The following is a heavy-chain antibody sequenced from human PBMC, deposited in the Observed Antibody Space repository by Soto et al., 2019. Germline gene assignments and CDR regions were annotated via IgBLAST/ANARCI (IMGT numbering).Heavy chain of an antibody. V-gene: IGHV3-23*01. CDR2: ITGSGDAT. D-gene: IGHD1-20*01. CDR3: AKAISGYNAPLDH. J-gene: IGHJ4*02. Sequence: DVQLLESGGGLVQPGGSLRLSCAASGFTFSSYAMNWVRQAPGKGLEWVSVITGSGDATYYADSVKGRFTISRDNSKNTLYVQMNSLRAEDTAVYYCAKAISGYNAPLDHWGQGTRVTVSS. CDR1: GFTFSSYA.